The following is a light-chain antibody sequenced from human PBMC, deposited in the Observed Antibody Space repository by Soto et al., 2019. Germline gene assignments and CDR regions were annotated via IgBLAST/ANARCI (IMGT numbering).Light chain of an antibody. CDR2: DVS. J-gene: IGLJ1*01. CDR1: SSDVGGYNY. V-gene: IGLV2-14*01. Sequence: SVLTQPASVSGYPGQSITISCTETSSDVGGYNYVSWYQQHPGKAPKLMIYDVSNRPSGVSNRFSGSKSGNTASLTISGLQAEDEADYYCSSYTSSSINYVFGTGTTVTVL. CDR3: SSYTSSSINYV.